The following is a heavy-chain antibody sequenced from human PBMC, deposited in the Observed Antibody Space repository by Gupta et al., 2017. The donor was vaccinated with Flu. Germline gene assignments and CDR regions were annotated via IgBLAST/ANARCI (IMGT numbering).Heavy chain of an antibody. Sequence: QVQLQQWGAGLLKPSETLSLTCAVYGGSFSGYYWSWIRQPPGKGLEWIGEINHSGSTNYNPSLKSRVTISVDTSKNQFSLKLSSVTAADTAVYYGAREGDSSGWYGGSYYGMDVWGQGTTVTVSS. CDR2: INHSGST. D-gene: IGHD6-19*01. V-gene: IGHV4-34*01. CDR1: GGSFSGYY. CDR3: AREGDSSGWYGGSYYGMDV. J-gene: IGHJ6*02.